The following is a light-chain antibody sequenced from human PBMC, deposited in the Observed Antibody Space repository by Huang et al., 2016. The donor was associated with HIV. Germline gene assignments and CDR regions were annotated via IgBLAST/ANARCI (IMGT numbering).Light chain of an antibody. CDR1: QSVSTN. Sequence: EVLLTQSPDTLSVSPGERATLSCMASQSVSTNLDWYQQKPGQAPRLRIYGASNRATGVPASFNGSGSGTEFTLTISSLQSEASAVYYCQQYNSWPPLFTFGPGTKVDIK. CDR2: GAS. CDR3: QQYNSWPPLFT. J-gene: IGKJ3*01. V-gene: IGKV3-15*01.